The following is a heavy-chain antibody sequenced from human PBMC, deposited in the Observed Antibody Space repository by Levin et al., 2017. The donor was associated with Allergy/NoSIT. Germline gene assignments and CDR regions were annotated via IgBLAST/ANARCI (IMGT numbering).Heavy chain of an antibody. CDR3: ARDKPRSYSIDY. V-gene: IGHV3-48*01. D-gene: IGHD2-15*01. CDR1: GFTFSDYS. Sequence: QPGGSLRLSCAGSGFTFSDYSMNWVRQVPGKGLEWISYINGFGDATYYADSVRGRFTISRDNAQNSVFLLLSSLGAEDTAVYYCARDKPRSYSIDYWGQGTLVTVSS. CDR2: INGFGDAT. J-gene: IGHJ4*02.